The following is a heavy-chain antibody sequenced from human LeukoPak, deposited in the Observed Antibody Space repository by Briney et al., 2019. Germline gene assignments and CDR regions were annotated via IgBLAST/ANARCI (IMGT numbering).Heavy chain of an antibody. CDR2: INWNGGST. D-gene: IGHD6-13*01. CDR3: ARDAVVAAAGRGYYYYMDV. J-gene: IGHJ6*03. V-gene: IGHV3-20*04. CDR1: GFTFDDYG. Sequence: GGSLRLSCAASGFTFDDYGMSWVRQAPGKGLEWVSGINWNGGSTGYADSVKGRFTISGDNAKNSLYLQMNSLRAEDTALYYCARDAVVAAAGRGYYYYMDVWGKGTTVTVSS.